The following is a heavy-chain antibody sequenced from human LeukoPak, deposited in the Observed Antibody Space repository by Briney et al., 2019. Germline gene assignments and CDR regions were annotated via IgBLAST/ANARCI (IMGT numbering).Heavy chain of an antibody. CDR2: INTDGSLI. Sequence: LPGGSLRLSCAVSGFTFSTYWMHWVRQAPGKGLVWVSRINTDGSLINYADSVKGRFTISRDNAKNSLYLQMNSLRAEDTAVYYCARGACSSSRCGYVNRGFDYWGQGTLVTVSS. D-gene: IGHD2-2*01. CDR1: GFTFSTYW. J-gene: IGHJ4*02. CDR3: ARGACSSSRCGYVNRGFDY. V-gene: IGHV3-74*01.